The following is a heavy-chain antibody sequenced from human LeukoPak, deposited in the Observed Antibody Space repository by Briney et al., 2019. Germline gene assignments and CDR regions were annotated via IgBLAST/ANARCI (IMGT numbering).Heavy chain of an antibody. CDR2: ISGSSSST. V-gene: IGHV3-23*01. Sequence: GGSLRLSCAASGFTFSSYGMSWVRQAPGKGLEWVSFISGSSSSTCYADSVKGRFTMSRDTSKNTLYLQMNSLRDDDTAAYYCAKGRGSTSIYDYWGQGTLVTVSS. D-gene: IGHD2-2*01. CDR3: AKGRGSTSIYDY. J-gene: IGHJ4*02. CDR1: GFTFSSYG.